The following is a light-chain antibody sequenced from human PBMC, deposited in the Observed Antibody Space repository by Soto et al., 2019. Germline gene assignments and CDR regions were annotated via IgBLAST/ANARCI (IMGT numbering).Light chain of an antibody. V-gene: IGKV1-5*03. J-gene: IGKJ1*01. CDR1: QSISSW. CDR3: QQHKTYSRT. Sequence: DIQMTQSPSTLSASVGDRVTITCRASQSISSWLAWYQQKPGQAPKVLIYNASSLESGIPSRFSGSGSGTEFPLTISSLQPDDFATYYCQQHKTYSRTFGQGTKVEIK. CDR2: NAS.